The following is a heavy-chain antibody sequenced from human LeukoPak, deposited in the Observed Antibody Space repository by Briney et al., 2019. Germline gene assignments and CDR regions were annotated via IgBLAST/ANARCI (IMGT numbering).Heavy chain of an antibody. CDR3: ASTTYYDFWSGYPSYDAFDI. Sequence: GGSLRLSCAASGFTFSTYWMHWVRQAPGKGLEWVSSISSSSSYIYYADSVKGRFTISRDNAKNSLYLQMNSLRAEDTAVYYCASTTYYDFWSGYPSYDAFDIWGQGTMVTVSS. V-gene: IGHV3-21*01. CDR2: ISSSSSYI. CDR1: GFTFSTYW. J-gene: IGHJ3*02. D-gene: IGHD3-3*01.